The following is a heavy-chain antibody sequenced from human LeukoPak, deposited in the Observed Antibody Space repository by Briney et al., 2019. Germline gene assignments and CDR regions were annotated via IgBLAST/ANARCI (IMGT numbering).Heavy chain of an antibody. Sequence: SETLCLTCSVSGGSITNYYWSWIRQAPGKRLEWVGSIYHTGSTEYNPSPRSPVTISVDTSKTHFSLKVTSVTAADTAIYYCTRDRLGGAVASWIPDYWGQGILVTVSS. CDR1: GGSITNYY. CDR2: IYHTGST. D-gene: IGHD3-3*01. V-gene: IGHV4-59*01. J-gene: IGHJ4*02. CDR3: TRDRLGGAVASWIPDY.